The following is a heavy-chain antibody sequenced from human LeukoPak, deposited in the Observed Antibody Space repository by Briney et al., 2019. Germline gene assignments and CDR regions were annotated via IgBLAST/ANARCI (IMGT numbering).Heavy chain of an antibody. CDR1: GFTVNSNY. Sequence: GGSLRLSCAASGFTVNSNYMSWVRQAPGKGLEWVSVIYSGGSTYYADSVKGRFTISRDNSKNTLYLQMNSLRAEDTAVYYCARDHYGDYYFDYWGQGTLVTVPS. D-gene: IGHD4-17*01. CDR3: ARDHYGDYYFDY. V-gene: IGHV3-66*02. CDR2: IYSGGST. J-gene: IGHJ4*02.